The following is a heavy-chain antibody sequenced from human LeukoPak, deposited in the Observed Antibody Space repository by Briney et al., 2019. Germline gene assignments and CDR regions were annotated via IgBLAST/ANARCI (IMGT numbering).Heavy chain of an antibody. Sequence: ALVKVSCKASGYTFTSYAMNWVRQAPGQGLEWMGWINTNTGNPTYAQGFTGRFVFSLDTSVSTAYLQISSLKAEDTAVYYCARVGQLYYDSSGYDYWGQGTLVTVSS. CDR2: INTNTGNP. D-gene: IGHD3-22*01. CDR3: ARVGQLYYDSSGYDY. CDR1: GYTFTSYA. J-gene: IGHJ4*02. V-gene: IGHV7-4-1*02.